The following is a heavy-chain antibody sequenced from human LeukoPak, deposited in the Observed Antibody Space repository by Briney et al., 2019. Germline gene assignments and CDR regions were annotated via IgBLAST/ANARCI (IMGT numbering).Heavy chain of an antibody. CDR1: GGSISSYY. D-gene: IGHD3-22*01. V-gene: IGHV4-59*01. CDR3: ARAHSSGYFPFDY. CDR2: IYYSGST. J-gene: IGHJ4*02. Sequence: KPSETLSLTCTVSGGSISSYYCSWIRQPPGKGLEWIGYIYYSGSTNYNPSLKSRVTISVDTSKNQFSLKLSSVTAADTAVYYCARAHSSGYFPFDYWGQGTLVTVSS.